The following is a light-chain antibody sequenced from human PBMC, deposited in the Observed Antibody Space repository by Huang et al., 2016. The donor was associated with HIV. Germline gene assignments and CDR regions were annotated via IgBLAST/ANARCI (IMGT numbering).Light chain of an antibody. CDR3: QQSYNMVT. J-gene: IGKJ3*01. CDR2: AAA. V-gene: IGKV1-39*01. CDR1: QSIAGS. Sequence: DIQLTQSPSSLSASVGDRVTINCRASQSIAGSLNWYQQKPGKSPKLLIFAAASLQSGVSSRFSGGGSVTDFTLTISSLQPEDFATYYCQQSYNMVTFGPGTKVDIK.